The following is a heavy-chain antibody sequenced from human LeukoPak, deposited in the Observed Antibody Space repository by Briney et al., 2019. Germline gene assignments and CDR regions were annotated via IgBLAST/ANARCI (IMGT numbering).Heavy chain of an antibody. J-gene: IGHJ1*01. D-gene: IGHD1-26*01. V-gene: IGHV4-34*01. CDR3: ARRPAGGRSGSYFQH. Sequence: SETPSLTCAVYGGSFSGYYWSWIRQPPGKGLEWIGEINHSGSTNYNPSLKSRVTISVDTSKNQFSLKLSSVTAADTAVYYCARRPAGGRSGSYFQHWGQGTLVTVSS. CDR1: GGSFSGYY. CDR2: INHSGST.